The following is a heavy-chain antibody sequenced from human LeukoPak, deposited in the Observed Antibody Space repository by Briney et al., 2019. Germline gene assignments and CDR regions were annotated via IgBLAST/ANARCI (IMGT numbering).Heavy chain of an antibody. V-gene: IGHV3-7*01. CDR2: IKQDGSEK. J-gene: IGHJ6*02. Sequence: GGSLRLSCAASGFTFSSYWMSWVRQAPGKGLEWVANIKQDGSEKYYVDSVKGRFTISRDNAKNSLYLQMNSLRAEDTAVYYCARDMYCSSTSCYRYYYYYYGMDVRGQGTTVTVSS. CDR3: ARDMYCSSTSCYRYYYYYYGMDV. D-gene: IGHD2-2*02. CDR1: GFTFSSYW.